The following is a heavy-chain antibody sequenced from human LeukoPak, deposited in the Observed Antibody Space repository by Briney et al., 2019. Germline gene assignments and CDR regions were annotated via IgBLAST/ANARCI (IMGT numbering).Heavy chain of an antibody. V-gene: IGHV4-4*02. J-gene: IGHJ5*02. Sequence: SETLSLTCAVSGGSISSSNWWSWVRQPPGKGLEWIGEIDHSGNTKYNPSLKSRVTISADTSKNQFSLKLSSVTAADTAVYYCASCYGGTLGGPWFDPWGQGTLVTVSS. CDR3: ASCYGGTLGGPWFDP. CDR2: IDHSGNT. CDR1: GGSISSSNW. D-gene: IGHD4-23*01.